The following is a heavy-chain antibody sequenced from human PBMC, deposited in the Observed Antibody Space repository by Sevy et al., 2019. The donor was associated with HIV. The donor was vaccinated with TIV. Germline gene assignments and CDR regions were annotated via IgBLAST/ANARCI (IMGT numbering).Heavy chain of an antibody. CDR1: GFTFSSYA. D-gene: IGHD6-13*01. CDR3: ASDRRRQQLAGYYYGMDV. Sequence: GGSLRLSCAASGFTFSSYAMHWVRQAPGKGLEWVAVISYDGSNKYYADSVKGRFTISRDNSKNTLYLQMNSLRAEDTAVYYGASDRRRQQLAGYYYGMDVWGQGTTVTVSS. J-gene: IGHJ6*02. CDR2: ISYDGSNK. V-gene: IGHV3-30-3*01.